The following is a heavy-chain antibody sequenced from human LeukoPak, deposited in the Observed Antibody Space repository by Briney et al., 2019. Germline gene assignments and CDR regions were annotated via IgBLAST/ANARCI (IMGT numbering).Heavy chain of an antibody. CDR2: IYYGGST. D-gene: IGHD2-2*01. Sequence: SETLSLTCTVSGGSISRSSYYWVWIRQPPGKGLEWIGTIYYGGSTYYNPSLKSRVTISADTSKNQFSLKLSSVTAADTAVYYCAREVDAAAAYNWFDPWGQGTLVTVSS. V-gene: IGHV4-39*07. J-gene: IGHJ5*02. CDR3: AREVDAAAAYNWFDP. CDR1: GGSISRSSYY.